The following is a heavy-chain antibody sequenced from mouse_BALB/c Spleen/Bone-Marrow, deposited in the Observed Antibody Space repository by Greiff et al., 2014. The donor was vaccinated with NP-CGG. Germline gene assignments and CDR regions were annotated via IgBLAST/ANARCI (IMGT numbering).Heavy chain of an antibody. J-gene: IGHJ4*01. CDR3: ARWEYYAMDY. CDR1: GFNIKDTY. D-gene: IGHD4-1*01. Sequence: SGAELVKPGASVKLSCTASGFNIKDTYMHWVKQRPEQGLEWIGRIDPANGNTKYDPKFQGKATITADTSSNTAYLRLSSLTSEDTAVYYCARWEYYAMDYWGQGTSVTVSS. V-gene: IGHV14-3*02. CDR2: IDPANGNT.